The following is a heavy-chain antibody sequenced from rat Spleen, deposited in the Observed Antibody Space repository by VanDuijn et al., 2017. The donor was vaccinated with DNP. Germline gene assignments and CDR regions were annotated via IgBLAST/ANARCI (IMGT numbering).Heavy chain of an antibody. D-gene: IGHD4-3*01. V-gene: IGHV5-25*01. CDR3: VRWYNSGYCFDY. CDR1: GFTFSNFD. CDR2: ISPSGGNT. J-gene: IGHJ2*01. Sequence: EVQLVESGGGLVQPGRSLKLSCAASGFTFSNFDMAWVRLAPTKGLEWVTSISPSGGNTYYRDSVKGRFTISRDNAKSTLYLQINSLRSEDMATYYCVRWYNSGYCFDYWGQGVMVTVSS.